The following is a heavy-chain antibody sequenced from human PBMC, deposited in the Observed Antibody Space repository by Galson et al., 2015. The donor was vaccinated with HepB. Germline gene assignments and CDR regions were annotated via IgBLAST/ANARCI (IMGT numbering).Heavy chain of an antibody. J-gene: IGHJ4*02. CDR1: GGTFSSYT. CDR2: IIPILGIA. CDR3: AREYEGRGSYYPDY. V-gene: IGHV1-69*04. D-gene: IGHD1-26*01. Sequence: SVKVSCKASGGTFSSYTISWVRQAPGQGLEWMGRIIPILGIANYAQKFQGRVTITADKSTSTAYMELSSLRSEDTAVYYCAREYEGRGSYYPDYWGQGTLVTVSS.